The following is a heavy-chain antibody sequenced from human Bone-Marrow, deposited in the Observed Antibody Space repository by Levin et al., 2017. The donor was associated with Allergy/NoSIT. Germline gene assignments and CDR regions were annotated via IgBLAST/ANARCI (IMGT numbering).Heavy chain of an antibody. D-gene: IGHD3-10*01. J-gene: IGHJ6*02. V-gene: IGHV3-21*01. CDR1: GFNFSNYS. CDR2: ISSSSTFI. Sequence: NPGGSLRLSCAVSGFNFSNYSMNWVRQAPGKGLEWVSSISSSSTFIYYAGSVKGRLTISRDNAKNSLYLQMKNLRAEDTAIYYCARAKETTTFLGVGELGAGGVDVWGQGTTVTVSS. CDR3: ARAKETTTFLGVGELGAGGVDV.